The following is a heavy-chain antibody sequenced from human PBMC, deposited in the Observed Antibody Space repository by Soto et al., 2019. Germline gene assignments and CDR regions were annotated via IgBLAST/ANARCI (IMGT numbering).Heavy chain of an antibody. Sequence: PGGSLRLSCAASGFTFSSYAMHWVRQAPGKGLEWVAVISYDGSNKYYADSVKGRFTISRDNSKNTLYLQMNSLRAEDTAVYYCARDSLDTAMVSDQGAYGMDVWGQGTTVTVSS. J-gene: IGHJ6*02. CDR3: ARDSLDTAMVSDQGAYGMDV. D-gene: IGHD5-18*01. CDR2: ISYDGSNK. V-gene: IGHV3-30-3*01. CDR1: GFTFSSYA.